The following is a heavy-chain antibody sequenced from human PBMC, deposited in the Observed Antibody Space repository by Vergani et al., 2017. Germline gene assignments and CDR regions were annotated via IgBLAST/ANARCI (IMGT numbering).Heavy chain of an antibody. V-gene: IGHV1-18*04. Sequence: QVQLVQSGSEVKKPEASVKISCKASGYNFNKYIIVWVRQAPGQGFEWMGWSTGHNDNTNYAQNFQRRVTLTADSSTRTAYMELRSLTSDDTAVYYCAKGCGPAKFRWTCEEWFDPWGQGTLVTVSS. CDR2: STGHNDNT. CDR3: AKGCGPAKFRWTCEEWFDP. D-gene: IGHD2-21*01. J-gene: IGHJ5*02. CDR1: GYNFNKYI.